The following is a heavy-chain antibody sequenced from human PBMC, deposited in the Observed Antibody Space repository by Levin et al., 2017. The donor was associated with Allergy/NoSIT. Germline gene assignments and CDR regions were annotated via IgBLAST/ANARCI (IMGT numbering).Heavy chain of an antibody. CDR1: GFTFSDYY. J-gene: IGHJ4*02. V-gene: IGHV3-11*01. CDR2: ISSSGSTI. D-gene: IGHD6-13*01. Sequence: PGESLKISCAASGFTFSDYYMSWIRQAPGKGLEWVSYISSSGSTIYYADSVKGRFTISRDNAKNSLYLQMNSLRAEDTAVYYCARVMRFPRLVFDYWGQGTLVTVSS. CDR3: ARVMRFPRLVFDY.